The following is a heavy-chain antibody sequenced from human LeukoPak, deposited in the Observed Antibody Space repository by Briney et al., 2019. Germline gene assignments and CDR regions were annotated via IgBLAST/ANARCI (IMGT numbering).Heavy chain of an antibody. J-gene: IGHJ3*02. CDR1: GFTFSTYN. CDR2: ISSSSSYI. V-gene: IGHV3-21*01. Sequence: GGSLRLSCAASGFTFSTYNMNWVRQAPGKGLEWVSSISSSSSYIYYADSVKGRFTISRDNAKNSLYLQMNSLRAEDMAVYYCARVKDPAYPGAFDIWGQGTRVTVSS. CDR3: ARVKDPAYPGAFDI.